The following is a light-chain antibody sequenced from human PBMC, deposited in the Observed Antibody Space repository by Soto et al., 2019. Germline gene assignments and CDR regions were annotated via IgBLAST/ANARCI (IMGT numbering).Light chain of an antibody. CDR1: QSVPKNY. J-gene: IGKJ1*01. CDR3: QQCATSPLT. Sequence: PGERATLSCRASQSVPKNYLAWYQQKPGQAPRLLIDDATNRATGIPDRFSGSGSGTDFTLTISRLEPEDFAVYYSQQCATSPLTFGQGTKVEMK. CDR2: DAT. V-gene: IGKV3-20*01.